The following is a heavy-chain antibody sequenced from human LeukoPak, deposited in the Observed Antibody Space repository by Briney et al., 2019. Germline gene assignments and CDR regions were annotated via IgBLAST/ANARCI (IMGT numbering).Heavy chain of an antibody. J-gene: IGHJ5*02. CDR2: INHSGST. D-gene: IGHD3-10*01. CDR1: GGSFSGYY. Sequence: SETLSLTCAVYGGSFSGYYWSWIRQPPGKGLEWIGEINHSGSTNYNPSLKSRVTISVDTSKNQFSLKLSSVTAADTAVYYCARLGGRKRITMVRVNWFDPWGQGTLVTVSS. CDR3: ARLGGRKRITMVRVNWFDP. V-gene: IGHV4-34*01.